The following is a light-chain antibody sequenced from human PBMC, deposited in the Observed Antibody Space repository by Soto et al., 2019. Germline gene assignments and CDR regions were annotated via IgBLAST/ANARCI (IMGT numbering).Light chain of an antibody. Sequence: DIVLTQSPGTLSLSVGERATISCRASQSVGIYLAWYQQKPGQAPKILIYDASNMATGIPARFSGSGSGTEFTLTISSLEHEDFAVYYCQQRSNWPPLTFGQGTQLEIK. CDR1: QSVGIY. CDR3: QQRSNWPPLT. V-gene: IGKV3-11*01. CDR2: DAS. J-gene: IGKJ5*01.